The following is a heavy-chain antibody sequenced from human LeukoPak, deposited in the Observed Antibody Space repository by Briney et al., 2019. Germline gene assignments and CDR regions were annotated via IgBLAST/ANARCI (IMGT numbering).Heavy chain of an antibody. CDR3: ARGYVWGSYRSYYFDY. CDR2: INHSGST. J-gene: IGHJ4*02. CDR1: GGSFSGYY. V-gene: IGHV4-34*01. D-gene: IGHD3-16*02. Sequence: PSETLSLTCAVYGGSFSGYYWSWIRQPPGKGLEWIGEINHSGSTNYNPSLKSRVTISVDTSKNQFSLKLSSVTAADTAVYYCARGYVWGSYRSYYFDYWSQGTLVTVSS.